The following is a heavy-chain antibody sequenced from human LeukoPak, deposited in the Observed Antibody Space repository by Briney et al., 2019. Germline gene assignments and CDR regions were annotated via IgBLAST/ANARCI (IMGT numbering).Heavy chain of an antibody. CDR1: GFTFSTYE. Sequence: GGSLRLSCAASGFTFSTYEMNWVRQAPGKGLEWVSYISSSANTIYYADSVKGRFTISRDNAKNSLYLQMNSLRAEDTAVYYCARCSGWAFKNWGQGTLVTVSS. CDR2: ISSSANTI. CDR3: ARCSGWAFKN. D-gene: IGHD6-19*01. V-gene: IGHV3-48*03. J-gene: IGHJ4*02.